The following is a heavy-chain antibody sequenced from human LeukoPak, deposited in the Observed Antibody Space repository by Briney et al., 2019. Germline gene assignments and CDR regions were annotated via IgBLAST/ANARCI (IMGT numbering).Heavy chain of an antibody. CDR1: GGSISSYY. V-gene: IGHV4-59*08. J-gene: IGHJ3*02. Sequence: SETLSLTCTVSGGSISSYYWSWIRQPPGKGLEWIGYIYYSGSTNYNPSLKSRVTISVDTSKNQFSLKLSSVTATDTAVYYCARHVSGAAMLDAFDIWGQGTMVTVSS. CDR2: IYYSGST. D-gene: IGHD5-18*01. CDR3: ARHVSGAAMLDAFDI.